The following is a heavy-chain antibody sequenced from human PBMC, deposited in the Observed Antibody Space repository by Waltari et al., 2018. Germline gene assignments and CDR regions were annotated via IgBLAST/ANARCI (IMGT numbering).Heavy chain of an antibody. CDR1: DYTFFDCS. CDR3: ARDLMYGEHPLLDR. CDR2: IRSKAYGETT. J-gene: IGHJ5*02. D-gene: IGHD4-17*01. V-gene: IGHV3-49*04. Sequence: DVQLAESGGGLVQPGRSLRLSCTTSDYTFFDCSMNWVRQAPGEGRGGVGFIRSKAYGETTDYAASGRGRFTISRDDSKSIAYLEMNSRKTEDTAIYFCARDLMYGEHPLLDRWGQGTLVTVSS.